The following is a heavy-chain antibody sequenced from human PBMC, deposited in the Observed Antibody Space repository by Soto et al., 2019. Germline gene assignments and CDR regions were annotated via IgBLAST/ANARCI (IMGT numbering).Heavy chain of an antibody. CDR3: ARGSGYVDGDNGLDV. CDR1: GYNFHTYW. D-gene: IGHD4-17*01. V-gene: IGHV5-51*01. Sequence: PGESLKISCKGSGYNFHTYWIAWVRQMPGKGLEWMGFIYPHDSDTRYSPSFRGQVTISADKSINTAYLQWTSLKASDTAIYFCARGSGYVDGDNGLDVWGQGTTVTVSS. J-gene: IGHJ6*02. CDR2: IYPHDSDT.